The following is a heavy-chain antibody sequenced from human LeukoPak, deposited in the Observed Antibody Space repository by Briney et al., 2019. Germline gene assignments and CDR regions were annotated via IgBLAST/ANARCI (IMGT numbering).Heavy chain of an antibody. D-gene: IGHD6-6*01. Sequence: PSETLSLTCTVSGGSISSYYWSWIRQPPGKGLEWIGYIYYSGSTNYNPSLKSRVTISVDTSKNQFSLKLSSVTAADTAVYYCARAGGSSWYFDLWGRGTLVTVSS. CDR2: IYYSGST. CDR3: ARAGGSSWYFDL. J-gene: IGHJ2*01. CDR1: GGSISSYY. V-gene: IGHV4-59*01.